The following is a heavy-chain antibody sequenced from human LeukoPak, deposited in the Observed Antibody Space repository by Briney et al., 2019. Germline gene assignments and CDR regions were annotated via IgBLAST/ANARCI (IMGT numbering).Heavy chain of an antibody. CDR1: GFTFSSYS. J-gene: IGHJ4*02. V-gene: IGHV3-21*01. Sequence: PGGSLRLSCAASGFTFSSYSMNWVRQAPGKGLEWVSSISSSSSYIYYADSVKGRFTISRDNSKNTLYLQMNSLRAEDTAVYYCARDGGGSIVAGGYFDYWGQGTLVTVSS. D-gene: IGHD2-15*01. CDR3: ARDGGGSIVAGGYFDY. CDR2: ISSSSSYI.